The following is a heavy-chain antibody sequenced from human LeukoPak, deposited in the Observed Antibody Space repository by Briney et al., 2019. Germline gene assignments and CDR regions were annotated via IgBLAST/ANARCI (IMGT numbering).Heavy chain of an antibody. D-gene: IGHD2-21*02. Sequence: GGSLRLSCAVSGITLSNYGMTWVRQAPGKGLEWVAGISDTGGRTNYADSVKGRFTISRDNSKNTLYLQLSSLRAEDTAVYYCAKISWDSGGDREKFWGQGTLVTVSS. J-gene: IGHJ4*02. CDR3: AKISWDSGGDREKF. V-gene: IGHV3-23*01. CDR1: GITLSNYG. CDR2: ISDTGGRT.